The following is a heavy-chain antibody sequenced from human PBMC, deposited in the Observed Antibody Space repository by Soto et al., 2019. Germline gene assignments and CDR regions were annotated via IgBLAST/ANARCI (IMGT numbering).Heavy chain of an antibody. CDR1: AGSIRSGDYY. CDR3: AGELATFYFGH. V-gene: IGHV4-30-4*01. Sequence: QVQLQESGPGLVKPSQTLSLTCTVSAGSIRSGDYYWTWIRQPPGKGLEWIGYIDHSGSAYYNPSLKSRATISIDTSNNQCSLKMTSVTAADTAVYYCAGELATFYFGHWGQGTLVSVSS. D-gene: IGHD1-1*01. J-gene: IGHJ4*02. CDR2: IDHSGSA.